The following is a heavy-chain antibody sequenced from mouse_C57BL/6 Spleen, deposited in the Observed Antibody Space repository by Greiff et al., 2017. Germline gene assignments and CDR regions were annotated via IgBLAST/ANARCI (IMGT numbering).Heavy chain of an antibody. V-gene: IGHV1-4*01. J-gene: IGHJ1*03. CDR2: INPSSGYT. Sequence: QVHVKQSGAELARPGASVKMSCKASGYTFTSYTMHWVKQRPGQGLEWIGYINPSSGYTKYNQKFKDKTTLAADKSSSTAYMQLSSLTSENSAVYDCARSWCGSSWYFDVWGTGTTVTVSA. CDR3: ARSWCGSSWYFDV. CDR1: GYTFTSYT. D-gene: IGHD1-1*01.